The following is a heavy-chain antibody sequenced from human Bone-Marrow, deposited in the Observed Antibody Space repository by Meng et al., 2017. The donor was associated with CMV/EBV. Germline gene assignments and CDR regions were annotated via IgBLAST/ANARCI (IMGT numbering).Heavy chain of an antibody. Sequence: GESLKISCAASGFTFSSYAMHWVRQAPGKGLEWVAVISYDGSNKYYADSVKGRFTISRDNAKKTLYLQMNSLRADDTAVYYCARGLSYMAFDMWGHGTMVTVSS. V-gene: IGHV3-30-3*01. CDR2: ISYDGSNK. D-gene: IGHD1-14*01. J-gene: IGHJ3*02. CDR1: GFTFSSYA. CDR3: ARGLSYMAFDM.